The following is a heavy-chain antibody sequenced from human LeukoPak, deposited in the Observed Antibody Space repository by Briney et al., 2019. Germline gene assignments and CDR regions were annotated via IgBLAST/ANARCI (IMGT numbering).Heavy chain of an antibody. D-gene: IGHD1-26*01. CDR3: ARVGQGEWFFDL. V-gene: IGHV3-74*01. CDR2: INTDGSST. CDR1: GFTFSSYW. Sequence: GGSLRLSCAASGFTFSSYWMHWVRQAPGKGLVWVSRINTDGSSTIYADSVTGRFTISRDNAKNTLYLQMNSLRAEDTAVYYCARVGQGEWFFDLWGRGTLVTVSS. J-gene: IGHJ2*01.